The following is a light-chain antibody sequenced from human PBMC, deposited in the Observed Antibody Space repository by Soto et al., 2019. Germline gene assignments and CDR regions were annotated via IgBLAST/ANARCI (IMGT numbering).Light chain of an antibody. CDR3: SSYTTSNTLI. CDR1: SSDIEDYNY. Sequence: QSALTQPPSASESPGQSVTVSCTGSSSDIEDYNYVSWYQQHPGKAPKLMIYEVDKRPSGVPDRFSGSKSGNTAFLTLSGLQAEDDADYYCSSYTTSNTLIFXTGTKVTVL. J-gene: IGLJ1*01. CDR2: EVD. V-gene: IGLV2-8*01.